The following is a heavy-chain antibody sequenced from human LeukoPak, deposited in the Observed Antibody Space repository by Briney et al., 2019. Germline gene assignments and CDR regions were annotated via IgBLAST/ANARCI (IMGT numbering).Heavy chain of an antibody. V-gene: IGHV4-4*07. CDR3: ARDKREPRYAFDI. CDR2: IYYSGST. D-gene: IGHD1-26*01. J-gene: IGHJ3*02. Sequence: PSETLSLTCTVSGGSISSYYWSWIRQPAGKGLEWIGRIYYSGSTNYNPSLKSRVTISVDTSKNQFSLKLSSVTAADTAVYYCARDKREPRYAFDIWGQGTMVTVSS. CDR1: GGSISSYY.